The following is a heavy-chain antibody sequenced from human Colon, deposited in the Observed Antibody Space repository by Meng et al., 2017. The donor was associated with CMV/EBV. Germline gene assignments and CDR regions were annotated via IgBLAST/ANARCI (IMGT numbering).Heavy chain of an antibody. CDR2: INPNSGGT. CDR1: GYTFTGYL. V-gene: IGHV1-2*02. CDR3: ATVSSGYYLYFQH. J-gene: IGHJ1*01. Sequence: VQPGQAGVKGKKPVALVKVSLHASGYTFTGYLMDWVRQAPGQGLEWMGWINPNSGGTNYAQKFQGRVTMTRDTSISTAYMELSRLRSDDTAVYYCATVSSGYYLYFQHWGQGTLVTVSS. D-gene: IGHD3-22*01.